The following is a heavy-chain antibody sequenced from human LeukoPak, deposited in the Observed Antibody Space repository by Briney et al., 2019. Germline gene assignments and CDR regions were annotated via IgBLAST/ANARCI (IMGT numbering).Heavy chain of an antibody. CDR2: IYHSGST. CDR1: GGSISSSNW. Sequence: KTSGTLSLTCAVSGGSISSSNWWSWVRQPPGKGLEWIGEIYHSGSTNYNPSLKSRVTISVDKSKNQFSLKLSSVTAADTAVYYCARDLGRPLAARPFDYWGQGTLVTVSS. CDR3: ARDLGRPLAARPFDY. J-gene: IGHJ4*02. V-gene: IGHV4-4*02. D-gene: IGHD6-6*01.